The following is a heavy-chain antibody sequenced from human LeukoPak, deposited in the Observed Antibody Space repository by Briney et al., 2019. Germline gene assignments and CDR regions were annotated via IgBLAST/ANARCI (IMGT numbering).Heavy chain of an antibody. D-gene: IGHD4-17*01. CDR1: GYTFTGYY. CDR2: INPNSGGT. V-gene: IGHV1-2*02. CDR3: ARDIYGDYETNWFDP. Sequence: GASVKVSCKASGYTFTGYYMHWVRQAPGQGLEWMGWINPNSGGTNYAQKFQGRVTMTRDTSISTAYMELSRLRSDDTAVYYCARDIYGDYETNWFDPWGQGTLVTVSS. J-gene: IGHJ5*02.